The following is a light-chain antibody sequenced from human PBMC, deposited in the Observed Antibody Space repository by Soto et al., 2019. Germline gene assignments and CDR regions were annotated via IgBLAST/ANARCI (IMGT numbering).Light chain of an antibody. V-gene: IGLV2-14*01. CDR3: TSYTSSITYV. Sequence: QSVLTQPASVSGSPGQSITISCTGTSRDVGGYNYVSWYQQHPGKAPKLMIYEVSNRPSGVSNRFSGSKSGNTASLTISGLQAEDEADYYCTSYTSSITYVFGTGTKVTVL. CDR2: EVS. J-gene: IGLJ1*01. CDR1: SRDVGGYNY.